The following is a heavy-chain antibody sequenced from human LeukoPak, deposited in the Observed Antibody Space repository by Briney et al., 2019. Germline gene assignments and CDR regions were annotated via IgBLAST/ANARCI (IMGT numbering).Heavy chain of an antibody. D-gene: IGHD3-16*01. CDR3: SRDQPTSGGGVDS. CDR1: GFTVSGTH. V-gene: IGHV3-53*01. Sequence: GGSLSLSCTPSGFTVSGTHMSWVRQAPGKGLEWVSAIYTGGITYYADSLAGRFTISRDNSKNTLYLLMNRVRTEDTAIYYCSRDQPTSGGGVDSWGQGNLVTVSS. J-gene: IGHJ4*02. CDR2: IYTGGIT.